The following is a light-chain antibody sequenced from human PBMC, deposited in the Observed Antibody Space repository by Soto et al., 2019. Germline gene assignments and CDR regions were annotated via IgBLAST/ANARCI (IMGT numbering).Light chain of an antibody. V-gene: IGKV3-11*01. CDR3: QQRSNWPPAIT. CDR1: QSVTTF. Sequence: VLTQSPDTLSLSPGDTYTLSCRAIQSVTTFLAWYQQKPGQAPRLLIYDASTRAAGIPARFSGSGSGTDFTLTISSLEPEDFAVYYCQQRSNWPPAITVGPVTRLEIK. J-gene: IGKJ5*01. CDR2: DAS.